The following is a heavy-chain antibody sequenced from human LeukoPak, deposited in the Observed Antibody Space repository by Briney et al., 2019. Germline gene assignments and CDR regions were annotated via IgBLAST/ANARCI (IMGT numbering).Heavy chain of an antibody. CDR2: ISGSGGST. D-gene: IGHD3-22*01. J-gene: IGHJ3*02. V-gene: IGHV3-23*01. CDR3: VKALHTRPHSSGYYSDAFDI. Sequence: GGSLRLSCAASGFTFSSYAMSWVRQAPGKGLEWVSAISGSGGSTYYADSVKGRFTISRDSSKNTLYLQMNSLRAEDTAVYYCVKALHTRPHSSGYYSDAFDIWGQGTMVTVSS. CDR1: GFTFSSYA.